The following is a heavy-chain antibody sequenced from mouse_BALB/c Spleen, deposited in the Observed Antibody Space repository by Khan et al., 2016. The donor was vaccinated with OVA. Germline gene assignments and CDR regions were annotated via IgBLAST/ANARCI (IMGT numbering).Heavy chain of an antibody. Sequence: EVQLQESEPSLVKPSQSLSLTCTVTGYSIPSDYAWNWIRQFPGNKLEWMGYINYRGGTRYLPSSKSRMSITRDPSKNQFFLQLNSVTTDDSTTYYCARGFTYWGQGTLVTVS. J-gene: IGHJ3*01. V-gene: IGHV3-2*02. CDR3: ARGFTY. CDR1: GYSIPSDYA. CDR2: INYRGGT.